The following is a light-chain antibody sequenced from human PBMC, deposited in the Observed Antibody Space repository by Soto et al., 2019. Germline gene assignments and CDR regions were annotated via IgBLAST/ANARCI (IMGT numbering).Light chain of an antibody. CDR3: QKYDNAPLT. CDR2: AAY. Sequence: DIQMTQAPSSLSASVGDRVTITCRARQDISTYLAWYQQKPGKVPKLLISAAYTLQSGVPPRFSGRGSGTDLTLTISSLQREDVATYYCQKYDNAPLTFGGGTKVEIK. CDR1: QDISTY. V-gene: IGKV1-27*01. J-gene: IGKJ4*01.